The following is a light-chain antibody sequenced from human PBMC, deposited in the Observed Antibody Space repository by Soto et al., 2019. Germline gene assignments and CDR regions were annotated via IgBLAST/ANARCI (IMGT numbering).Light chain of an antibody. J-gene: IGKJ1*01. CDR1: QTILYSSNNKNY. V-gene: IGKV4-1*01. Sequence: DIVMTQSPDSLAVSLGERATINCKSSQTILYSSNNKNYLAWYQQKPGQPPKLLIYWASTRESGVPDRFSGSGSGTDFTLTISSLQPEDFATYYCQQSYSTLGTFGQGTKVDSK. CDR2: WAS. CDR3: QQSYSTLGT.